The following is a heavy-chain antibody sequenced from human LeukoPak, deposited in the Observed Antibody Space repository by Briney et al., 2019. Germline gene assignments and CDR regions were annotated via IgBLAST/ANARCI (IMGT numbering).Heavy chain of an antibody. CDR2: INHSGST. V-gene: IGHV4-34*01. Sequence: SETLSLTCAVYGGSFSGYYWSWIRQPPGKGLEWIGEINHSGSTNYNPSLKSRVTISVDTPKNQFSLKLSSVTAADTAVYYCARAKGYYGSGSYYTNYYYYGMDVWGQGTTVTVSS. CDR1: GGSFSGYY. CDR3: ARAKGYYGSGSYYTNYYYYGMDV. J-gene: IGHJ6*02. D-gene: IGHD3-10*01.